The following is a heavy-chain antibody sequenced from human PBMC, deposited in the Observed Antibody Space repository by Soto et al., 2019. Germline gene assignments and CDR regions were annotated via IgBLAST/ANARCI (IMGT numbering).Heavy chain of an antibody. D-gene: IGHD3-22*01. Sequence: SVKVSCKASGGTFSSYAISWVRQAPGQGLEWMGGIIPIFGTANYAQKFQGRVTITADESTSTAYMELSSLRSEDTAVYYCAGVNYDSSGYLGPKYGGQGPLVTVSS. J-gene: IGHJ4*02. CDR2: IIPIFGTA. CDR1: GGTFSSYA. CDR3: AGVNYDSSGYLGPKY. V-gene: IGHV1-69*13.